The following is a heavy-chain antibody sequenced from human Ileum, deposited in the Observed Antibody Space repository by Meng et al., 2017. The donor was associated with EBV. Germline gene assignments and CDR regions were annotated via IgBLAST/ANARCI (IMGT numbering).Heavy chain of an antibody. CDR3: SRDLAGSDDY. CDR1: GFTFSSYW. D-gene: IGHD1-14*01. CDR2: TNENGATT. J-gene: IGHJ4*02. V-gene: IGHV3-74*03. Sequence: DVWLGESGGALVQPGGSLRLSFAASGFTFSSYWMHWVRQAPGKGLEWVSRTNENGATTTYADSVKGRFTISRDNAKNTLYLQMNSLRAEDTAVYYCSRDLAGSDDYWGQGTLVTVSS.